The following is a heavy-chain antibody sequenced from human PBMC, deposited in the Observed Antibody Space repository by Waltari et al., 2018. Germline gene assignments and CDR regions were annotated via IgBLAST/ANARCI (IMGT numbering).Heavy chain of an antibody. J-gene: IGHJ3*02. D-gene: IGHD3-22*01. V-gene: IGHV4-59*11. Sequence: QVQLQESGPGLVKPSETLSLTCTVSGGSISSHYWSWIRQPPGKGLEWIGYIYYSGSTNYNPSLKSRVTISVDTSKNQFSLKLSSVTAADTAVYYCASVSGYSYDAFDIWGQGTMVTVSS. CDR2: IYYSGST. CDR1: GGSISSHY. CDR3: ASVSGYSYDAFDI.